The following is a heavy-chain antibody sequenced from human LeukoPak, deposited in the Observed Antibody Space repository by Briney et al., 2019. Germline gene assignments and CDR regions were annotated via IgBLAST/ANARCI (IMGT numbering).Heavy chain of an antibody. Sequence: SETLSLTCTVSGGSISSYYWSWIRQPPGKGLEWIGYIYYSGSTNYNPSLKSRVTISVDTSKNQFSLKLSSVTAADTAVYYCARVAAAGPVDYFDYWGQGTLVTVSS. CDR1: GGSISSYY. CDR2: IYYSGST. CDR3: ARVAAAGPVDYFDY. J-gene: IGHJ4*02. D-gene: IGHD6-13*01. V-gene: IGHV4-59*08.